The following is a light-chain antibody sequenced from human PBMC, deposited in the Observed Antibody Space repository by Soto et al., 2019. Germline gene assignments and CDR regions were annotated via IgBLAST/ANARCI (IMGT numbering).Light chain of an antibody. V-gene: IGKV1-5*03. Sequence: DIQMTQSPSTLSASVGDRVTITCRASQSISSWLAWYQQKPGKAPNLLIYKASSLESGVPSRFSGSGSGTEFTLTIRSLQPDDFATYYCQQYNSYSPYTFGQGTKLEIK. CDR1: QSISSW. J-gene: IGKJ2*01. CDR2: KAS. CDR3: QQYNSYSPYT.